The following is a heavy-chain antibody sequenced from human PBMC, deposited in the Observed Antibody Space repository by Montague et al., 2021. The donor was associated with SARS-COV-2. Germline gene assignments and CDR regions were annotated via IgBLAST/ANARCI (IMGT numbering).Heavy chain of an antibody. D-gene: IGHD3-3*01. CDR1: GGSISSSSYF. V-gene: IGHV4-39*01. CDR3: ARKTSRGLTIFGVVTASYCFDY. J-gene: IGHJ4*02. Sequence: SETLSLTCTVSGGSISSSSYFWGWIRQPPGKGLEWIGSIYYSGSTYYNPSLKSQVTISVDTSKNQFSLKLSSVTAADTAVFYCARKTSRGLTIFGVVTASYCFDYWGQGTLVTVSS. CDR2: IYYSGST.